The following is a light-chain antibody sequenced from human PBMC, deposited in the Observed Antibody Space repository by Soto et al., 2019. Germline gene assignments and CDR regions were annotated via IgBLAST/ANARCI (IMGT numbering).Light chain of an antibody. J-gene: IGLJ1*01. CDR3: CSYSTSNTHNYV. Sequence: QSALSQPASVSGSPGQSITLSCTGTSSDIGGYNYVSWYQHHPGKAPQLIIYEVNLRPSGVSDRFSASKSGDTASLTISGLQAGDEADYYCCSYSTSNTHNYVFGTGTKVT. CDR1: SSDIGGYNY. CDR2: EVN. V-gene: IGLV2-14*01.